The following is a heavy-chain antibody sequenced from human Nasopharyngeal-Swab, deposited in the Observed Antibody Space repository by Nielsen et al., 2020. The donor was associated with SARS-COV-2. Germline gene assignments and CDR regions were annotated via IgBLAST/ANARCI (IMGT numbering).Heavy chain of an antibody. Sequence: SVKVSCKASGGTFSSYAISWVLQAPGQGLEWMGRIIPILGIANYAQKFQGRVTITADKSTSTAYMELSSLRSEDTAVYYCASISSSWSYYFDYWGQGTLVTVSS. CDR1: GGTFSSYA. V-gene: IGHV1-69*04. J-gene: IGHJ4*02. CDR3: ASISSSWSYYFDY. CDR2: IIPILGIA. D-gene: IGHD6-13*01.